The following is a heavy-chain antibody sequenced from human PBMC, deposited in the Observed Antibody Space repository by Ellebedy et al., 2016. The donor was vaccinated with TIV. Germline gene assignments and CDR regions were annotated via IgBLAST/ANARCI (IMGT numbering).Heavy chain of an antibody. V-gene: IGHV3-23*01. Sequence: PGGSLRLSCAASGFTFSSHAMSWVRQAPGKGLEWVSVISNNADATYYADPVKGRFTISRDNSKNTVYLQMNSLRAEDTDLYYCARATRVAGSPNSLIDYWGQGILVTVSS. CDR1: GFTFSSHA. J-gene: IGHJ4*02. CDR2: ISNNADAT. CDR3: ARATRVAGSPNSLIDY. D-gene: IGHD6-19*01.